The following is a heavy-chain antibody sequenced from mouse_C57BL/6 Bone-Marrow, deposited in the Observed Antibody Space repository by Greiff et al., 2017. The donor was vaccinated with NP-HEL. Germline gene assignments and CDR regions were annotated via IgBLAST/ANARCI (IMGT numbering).Heavy chain of an antibody. Sequence: EVQLQQSGTVLARPGASVKMSCKTSGYTFISYWMHWVKQRPGQGLEWIGSIYPGNSDTSYNQKFKGKAKLTAVTSASTAYMAHSRLTNEDSAVYYCTKDDYDDDYWGQGTTLTVSS. CDR1: GYTFISYW. V-gene: IGHV1-5*01. D-gene: IGHD2-4*01. CDR3: TKDDYDDDY. J-gene: IGHJ2*01. CDR2: IYPGNSDT.